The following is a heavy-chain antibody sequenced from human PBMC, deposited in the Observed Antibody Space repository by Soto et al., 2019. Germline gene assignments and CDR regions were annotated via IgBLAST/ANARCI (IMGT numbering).Heavy chain of an antibody. CDR3: ARGQQWLAA. J-gene: IGHJ4*02. CDR2: IIPILGIA. Sequence: QVQLVQSGAEVKKPGSSVKVSCKASGGTFSSYTISWVREAPGQGLEWMGRIIPILGIANYAQKFQGRVTITADKSTSTAYMELSSLRSDDTAVYYCARGQQWLAAWGQGTLVTVSS. D-gene: IGHD6-19*01. V-gene: IGHV1-69*02. CDR1: GGTFSSYT.